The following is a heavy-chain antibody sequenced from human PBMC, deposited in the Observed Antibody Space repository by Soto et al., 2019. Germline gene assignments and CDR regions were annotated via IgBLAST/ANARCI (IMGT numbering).Heavy chain of an antibody. CDR3: AKDRNDFWSGYPTNYFDY. D-gene: IGHD3-3*01. V-gene: IGHV1-3*01. CDR1: GYTFTSYA. CDR2: INAGNGNT. J-gene: IGHJ4*02. Sequence: QVQLVQSGAEVKKPGASVKVSCKASGYTFTSYAMHWVRQAPGQRLEWMGWINAGNGNTKYSQKFQGRVTITRDTSASTAYMELSSLRSEDTAVYYFAKDRNDFWSGYPTNYFDYWGQGTLVTVSS.